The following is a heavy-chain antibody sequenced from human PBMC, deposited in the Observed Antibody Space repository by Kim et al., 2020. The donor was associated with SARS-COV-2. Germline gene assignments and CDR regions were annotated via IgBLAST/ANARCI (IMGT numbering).Heavy chain of an antibody. CDR3: ARDREKGYYFDY. Sequence: NDHPSLKRRVTIAVDKSKNQFSLKLSSVTAADTAVYYCARDREKGYYFDYWGQGTLVTVSS. J-gene: IGHJ4*02. V-gene: IGHV4-4*02.